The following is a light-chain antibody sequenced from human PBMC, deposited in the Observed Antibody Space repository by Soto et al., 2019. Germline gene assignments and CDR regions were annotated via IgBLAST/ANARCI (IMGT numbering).Light chain of an antibody. Sequence: DIQITQSPSSLSASVGDRVTISCRASQGMSSWLAWYQQKPGKAPKLLIYAASTLQGGVPSRFSGSGSGTEFTLTISSLQSEDFASYYCQQHKDYPLTFGRGTRLEIK. CDR1: QGMSSW. CDR2: AAS. J-gene: IGKJ5*01. CDR3: QQHKDYPLT. V-gene: IGKV1-12*01.